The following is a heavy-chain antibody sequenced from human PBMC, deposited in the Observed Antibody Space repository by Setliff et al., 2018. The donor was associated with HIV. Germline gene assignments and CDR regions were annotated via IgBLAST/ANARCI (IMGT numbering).Heavy chain of an antibody. CDR3: AKGGTSGWYSVLYFQH. V-gene: IGHV4-39*07. J-gene: IGHJ1*01. D-gene: IGHD6-19*01. Sequence: SETLSLTCTVSGGSISSDYWGWIRQPPGRGLEWIGIIYYSGDTHYNPSLKSRVTISGDTSKNQFSLKLNSLTAADTAVYYCAKGGTSGWYSVLYFQHWGQGTLVTVSS. CDR1: GGSISSDY. CDR2: IYYSGDT.